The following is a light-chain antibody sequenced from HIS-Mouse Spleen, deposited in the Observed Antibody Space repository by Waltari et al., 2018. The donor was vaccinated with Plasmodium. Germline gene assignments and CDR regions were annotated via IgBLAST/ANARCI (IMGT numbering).Light chain of an antibody. V-gene: IGLV2-8*01. J-gene: IGLJ2*01. CDR2: EVS. Sequence: QSALTQPPSASGSPGQSVTISCTGTRSDVGGVTYCPWYQQHPGKAPKLMIYEVSKRPSGVPDRFSGSKSGNTASLTVSGLQAEDEADYYCSSYAGSNNLVFGGGTKLTVL. CDR1: RSDVGGVTY. CDR3: SSYAGSNNLV.